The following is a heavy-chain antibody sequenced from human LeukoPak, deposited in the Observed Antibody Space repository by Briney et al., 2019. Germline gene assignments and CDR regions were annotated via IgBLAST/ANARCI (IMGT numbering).Heavy chain of an antibody. CDR1: GGSISSSGYY. Sequence: PSETLSLTCTVSGGSISSSGYYWSWIRQHPGKGLEWIGYIYYSGSTYYNPSLKSRVTISVDTSKNQFSLKLSSVTAADTAVYYCARRDRIAAADYDYWGQGTLVTVSS. D-gene: IGHD6-13*01. J-gene: IGHJ4*02. CDR2: IYYSGST. V-gene: IGHV4-31*03. CDR3: ARRDRIAAADYDY.